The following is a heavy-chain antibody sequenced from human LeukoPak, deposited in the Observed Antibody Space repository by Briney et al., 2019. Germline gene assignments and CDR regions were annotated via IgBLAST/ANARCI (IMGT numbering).Heavy chain of an antibody. CDR1: GYTFTTYG. CDR2: ISPYNGNT. CDR3: ARDKVEMATIFDY. Sequence: ASVKVSCKASGYTFTTYGISWLRQAPGQGLEWMGWISPYNGNTDYAQKVQGRVSMTTDTSTSTAYMELRSLRSDDTAVYYCARDKVEMATIFDYWGQGTLVTVAS. J-gene: IGHJ4*02. V-gene: IGHV1-18*01. D-gene: IGHD5-24*01.